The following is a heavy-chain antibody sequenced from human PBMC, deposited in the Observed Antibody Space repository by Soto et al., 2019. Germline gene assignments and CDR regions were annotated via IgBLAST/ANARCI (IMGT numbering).Heavy chain of an antibody. J-gene: IGHJ5*02. CDR3: ARAICSTSCYFNWFAP. CDR1: GYTFTSYA. D-gene: IGHD2-2*01. Sequence: ASVKVSCKASGYTFTSYAMHWVRQAPGQRLEWMGWINAGNGNTKYSQKFQGRVTITRDTSASTAYMELSSLRSEDTAVYYCARAICSTSCYFNWFAPWGQGTLVTVSS. V-gene: IGHV1-3*01. CDR2: INAGNGNT.